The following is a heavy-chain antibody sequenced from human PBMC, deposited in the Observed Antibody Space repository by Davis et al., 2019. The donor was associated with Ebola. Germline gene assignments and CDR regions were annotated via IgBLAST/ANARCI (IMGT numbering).Heavy chain of an antibody. CDR3: AREAGGGAFDI. CDR1: GGSLRSYY. Sequence: SETLSLTCTVSGGSLRSYYWSWIRQPPGKGLEWIGYIYYNGDTNYNPSFKSRVTISVDTSKNQFSLKLSSVTAADTAVYYCAREAGGGAFDIWGQGTMITVSS. V-gene: IGHV4-59*12. CDR2: IYYNGDT. D-gene: IGHD3-16*01. J-gene: IGHJ3*02.